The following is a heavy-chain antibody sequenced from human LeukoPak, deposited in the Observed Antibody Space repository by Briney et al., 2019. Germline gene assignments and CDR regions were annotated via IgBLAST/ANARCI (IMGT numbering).Heavy chain of an antibody. J-gene: IGHJ3*02. CDR2: ISSISTYI. Sequence: GGSLRLSCAASGFPFTTYSMNWVGQAPGKGLEWVSSISSISTYIYYADSVKSRIAISRDNAKNSLYLQMNGLSAEDTAVYYCARPKDYSGLLGFDIWGQGTMVTVSS. V-gene: IGHV3-21*01. D-gene: IGHD2-15*01. CDR1: GFPFTTYS. CDR3: ARPKDYSGLLGFDI.